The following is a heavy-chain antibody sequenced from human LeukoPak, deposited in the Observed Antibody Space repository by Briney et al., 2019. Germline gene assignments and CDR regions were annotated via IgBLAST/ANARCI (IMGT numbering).Heavy chain of an antibody. CDR1: GGTFSSYA. J-gene: IGHJ4*02. V-gene: IGHV1-69*13. D-gene: IGHD1-26*01. CDR2: IIPIFGTA. Sequence: SVKVSCKASGGTFSSYAISWVRQAPGQGLEWMGGIIPIFGTANYAQKFQGRVTITADESTSTAYMELSSLRSEDTAVYYCARDGGGSYYFFGYWGQRTLVTVSS. CDR3: ARDGGGSYYFFGY.